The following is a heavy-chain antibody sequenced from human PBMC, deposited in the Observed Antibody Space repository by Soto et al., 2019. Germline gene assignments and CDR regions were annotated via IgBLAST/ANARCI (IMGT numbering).Heavy chain of an antibody. D-gene: IGHD3-3*02. V-gene: IGHV4-39*01. CDR3: ARTVEVHFWSGLRGYGMDV. CDR2: IYYSGST. J-gene: IGHJ6*02. CDR1: GGSISSSSYY. Sequence: SETLSLTCTVSGGSISSSSYYWGWIRQPPGKGLEWIGSIYYSGSTYYNPSLKSRVTISVDTSKNQFSLKLSSVTAADTAVYYCARTVEVHFWSGLRGYGMDVWGQGTTVT.